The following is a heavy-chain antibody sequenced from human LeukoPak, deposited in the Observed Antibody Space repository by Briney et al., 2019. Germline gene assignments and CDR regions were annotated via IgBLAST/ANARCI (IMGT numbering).Heavy chain of an antibody. J-gene: IGHJ4*02. D-gene: IGHD1-1*01. Sequence: PGGSLRLSRAASGFTFSSYTMNWVRQAPGKGLEWVSYISSSSSTIYHADSVKGRFTISRDNAKNSLYLQMNSLRAEDTAVYYCARNPTTNDSNLDHWGQGTLVTVSS. CDR1: GFTFSSYT. CDR2: ISSSSSTI. CDR3: ARNPTTNDSNLDH. V-gene: IGHV3-48*01.